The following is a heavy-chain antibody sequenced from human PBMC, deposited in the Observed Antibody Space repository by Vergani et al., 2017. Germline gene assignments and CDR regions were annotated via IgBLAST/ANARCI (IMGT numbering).Heavy chain of an antibody. D-gene: IGHD3-10*01. J-gene: IGHJ4*02. Sequence: VQLVESGGGVVQPGGSLRLSCAASGFTSGFAFDDFAMHWVRQAPGKGLEWVAFIRYDGSNKYYADSVKGRFTISRDNSKNTLYLQMNSLRAEDTAVYYCAKGARGSGSHFDYWGQGTLVTVSS. CDR2: IRYDGSNK. CDR1: GFTSGFAFDDFA. CDR3: AKGARGSGSHFDY. V-gene: IGHV3-30*02.